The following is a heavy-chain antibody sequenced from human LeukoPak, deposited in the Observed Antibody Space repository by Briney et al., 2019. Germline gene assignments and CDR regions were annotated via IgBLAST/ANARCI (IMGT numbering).Heavy chain of an antibody. D-gene: IGHD6-13*01. CDR1: GYTFTSYD. Sequence: ASVKVSCKASGYTFTSYDINWVRRATGQGLEWMGWMNPNSGNTGYAQKFQGRVTMTIDTSTNTTYMDLRTVTSDDTAIYYCARALPGAATAHNWFDPWGQGTLVTVSS. CDR3: ARALPGAATAHNWFDP. J-gene: IGHJ5*02. CDR2: MNPNSGNT. V-gene: IGHV1-8*01.